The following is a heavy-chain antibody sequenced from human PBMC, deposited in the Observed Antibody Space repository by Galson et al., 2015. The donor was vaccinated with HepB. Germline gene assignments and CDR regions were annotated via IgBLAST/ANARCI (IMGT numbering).Heavy chain of an antibody. J-gene: IGHJ6*02. Sequence: PALVKPTQPLTLTCTVSGFSLSNARMGVSWLRQPPGKALEWLAHIFSNDEKSYSTSLKSRLTISKDTSKSQVVLTMTNMDPVDTATYYCAGGSGSYSYYYYGMDVWGQGTTVTVSS. CDR3: AGGSGSYSYYYYGMDV. V-gene: IGHV2-26*01. CDR2: IFSNDEK. CDR1: GFSLSNARMG. D-gene: IGHD3-10*01.